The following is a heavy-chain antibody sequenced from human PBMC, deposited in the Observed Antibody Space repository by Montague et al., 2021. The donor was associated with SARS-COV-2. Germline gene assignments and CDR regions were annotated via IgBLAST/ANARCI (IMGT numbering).Heavy chain of an antibody. V-gene: IGHV4-34*01. CDR2: IRQSGRT. J-gene: IGHJ4*02. CDR3: ARGHLSVSTIVVVFTSASYYFDY. Sequence: SETLSLTCAVYGGSFGDDHWSWIRQPPGKGLEWIGNIRQSGRTNYNPSLKSRVTISVDTSKNQFSLKLTSVTAADTGLYFCARGHLSVSTIVVVFTSASYYFDYWGQGAQVTVSS. D-gene: IGHD2-2*01. CDR1: GGSFGDDH.